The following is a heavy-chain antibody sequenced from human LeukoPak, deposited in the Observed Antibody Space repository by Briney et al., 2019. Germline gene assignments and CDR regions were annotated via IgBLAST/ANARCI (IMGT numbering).Heavy chain of an antibody. J-gene: IGHJ4*02. CDR2: IRYDGSNK. Sequence: PGGSLRLSCAASGFIFSNYWMHWVRQAPGKGLEWVAFIRYDGSNKYYADSVKGRFTISRDNSKNTLYLQMNSLRAEDTAVYYCAKSAHSLRGYCSSTSCYVFDYWGQGTLVTVSS. CDR3: AKSAHSLRGYCSSTSCYVFDY. V-gene: IGHV3-30*02. CDR1: GFIFSNYW. D-gene: IGHD2-2*01.